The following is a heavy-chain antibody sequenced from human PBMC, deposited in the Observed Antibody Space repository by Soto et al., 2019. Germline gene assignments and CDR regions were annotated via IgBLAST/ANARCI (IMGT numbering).Heavy chain of an antibody. CDR2: ISGSDDST. V-gene: IGHV3-23*01. CDR3: AKRSSSTTFDY. CDR1: GFTFSSYA. Sequence: PGKSLKISCAASGFTFSSYAMSWVRQAPGKGLEWVLVISGSDDSTYYADSVKGRFTISRDNSKNTLYLQMNSLRAEDTAVYYCAKRSSSTTFDYWGQGTLVTVSS. J-gene: IGHJ4*02. D-gene: IGHD6-6*01.